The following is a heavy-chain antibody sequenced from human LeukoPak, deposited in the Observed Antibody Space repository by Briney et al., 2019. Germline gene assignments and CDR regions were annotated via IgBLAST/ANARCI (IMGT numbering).Heavy chain of an antibody. CDR3: ATARCGGDCFPSFDY. D-gene: IGHD2-21*02. CDR1: GYTFTGYY. Sequence: ASVKVSCKASGYTFTGYYIHWVRQAPGQGLEWMGCVNPNSGGTNYAQKFQGWVTMTRDTSINTAYMELNRLNPDDTAVYYCATARCGGDCFPSFDYWGQGTLVTVSS. V-gene: IGHV1-2*04. CDR2: VNPNSGGT. J-gene: IGHJ4*02.